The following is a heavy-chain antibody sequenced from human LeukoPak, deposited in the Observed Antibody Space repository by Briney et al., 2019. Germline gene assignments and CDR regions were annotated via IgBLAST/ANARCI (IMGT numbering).Heavy chain of an antibody. J-gene: IGHJ5*02. CDR1: GYTFTSYG. Sequence: ASVKVSCKASGYTFTSYGISWVRQAPGQGLEWMGWISAYSGNTNYAQKLQGRVTMTTDTSTSTAYMELRSLRSDDTAVYYCARDGQWLVRGNWFDPWGQGTLVTVSS. D-gene: IGHD6-19*01. CDR2: ISAYSGNT. V-gene: IGHV1-18*01. CDR3: ARDGQWLVRGNWFDP.